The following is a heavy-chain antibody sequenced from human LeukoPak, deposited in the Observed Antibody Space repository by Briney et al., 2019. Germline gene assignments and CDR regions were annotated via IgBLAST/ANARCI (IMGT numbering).Heavy chain of an antibody. J-gene: IGHJ4*02. CDR1: GFTFSSYA. CDR3: ARDPDDSVGYYFDY. CDR2: ISYDGSNK. Sequence: PGGSLRLSCAASGFTFSSYAMHWVRQAPGKGLEWVAVISYDGSNKYYADSVKGRFTISRDNSKNTLYLQMNSLRAEDTAAYYCARDPDDSVGYYFDYWGQGTLVTVSS. V-gene: IGHV3-30-3*01. D-gene: IGHD3-22*01.